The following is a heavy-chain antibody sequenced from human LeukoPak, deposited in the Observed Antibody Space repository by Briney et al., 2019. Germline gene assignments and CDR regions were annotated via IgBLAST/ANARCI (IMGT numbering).Heavy chain of an antibody. D-gene: IGHD3-22*01. CDR2: IIPILGIA. CDR1: GGTFSSYA. J-gene: IGHJ4*02. CDR3: AKGRVYYDSSGADY. V-gene: IGHV1-69*04. Sequence: ASVKVSCKASGGTFSSYAISWVRQVPGHGLEWMGRIIPILGIANYAQKFQGRVTITAYESTNTAYMELSNLRSEDTAVYYCAKGRVYYDSSGADYWGQGTLVTVSS.